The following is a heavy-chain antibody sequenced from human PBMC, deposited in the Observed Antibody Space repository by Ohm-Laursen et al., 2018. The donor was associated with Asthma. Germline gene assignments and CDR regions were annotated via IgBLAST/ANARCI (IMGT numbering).Heavy chain of an antibody. CDR1: GDTFNIFSNSW. Sequence: SLRLSCAASGDTFNIFSNSWMAWVRQAPGKGLEWLAKIQPGGGAQVYVDSVKGRFSISRDDAKTTLYLQMDSLRTKDTAIYYCATEAWWRCDYWGQGSLVTVSA. CDR2: IQPGGGAQ. D-gene: IGHD2-15*01. V-gene: IGHV3-7*01. CDR3: ATEAWWRCDY. J-gene: IGHJ4*02.